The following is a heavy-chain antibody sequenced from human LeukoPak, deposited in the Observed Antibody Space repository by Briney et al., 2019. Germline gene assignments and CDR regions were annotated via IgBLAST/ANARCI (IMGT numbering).Heavy chain of an antibody. V-gene: IGHV1-46*01. CDR1: GYTFTSYY. J-gene: IGHJ3*02. Sequence: ASVKVSCKASGYTFTSYYMRWVRQAPGQGLEWMGIINPSGGSTSYAQKFQGRVTMTRDMSTSTVYMELSSLRSEDTAVYYRARACSGGSCSDAFDIWGQGTMVTVSS. CDR2: INPSGGST. D-gene: IGHD2-15*01. CDR3: ARACSGGSCSDAFDI.